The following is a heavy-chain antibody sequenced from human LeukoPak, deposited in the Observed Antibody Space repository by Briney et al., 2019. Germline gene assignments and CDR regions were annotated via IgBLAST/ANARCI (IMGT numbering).Heavy chain of an antibody. D-gene: IGHD2-15*01. Sequence: GGSLRLSCAASGFTFSDYYMSWIRQAPGKGLEWVPYISSSGSTIYYADSVKGRFTISRGNAKNSLYLQMNSLRAEDTAVYYCARAHAQFSICSGGSCYVGWFDPWGQGTLVTVSS. CDR1: GFTFSDYY. CDR2: ISSSGSTI. V-gene: IGHV3-11*01. J-gene: IGHJ5*02. CDR3: ARAHAQFSICSGGSCYVGWFDP.